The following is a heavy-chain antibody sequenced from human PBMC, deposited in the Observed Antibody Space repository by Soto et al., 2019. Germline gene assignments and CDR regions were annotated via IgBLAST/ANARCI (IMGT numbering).Heavy chain of an antibody. CDR2: IIPIFGTA. J-gene: IGHJ4*02. CDR1: GGTFSSYA. V-gene: IGHV1-69*13. D-gene: IGHD3-22*01. CDR3: ARGRYYYDSSGYYPGRFDY. Sequence: SVKVSCKASGGTFSSYAISWVRQAPGQGLEWMGGIIPIFGTANYAQKFQGRVTITADESTSTAYMELSSLRSEDTAVYYCARGRYYYDSSGYYPGRFDYWGQGTLVTVSS.